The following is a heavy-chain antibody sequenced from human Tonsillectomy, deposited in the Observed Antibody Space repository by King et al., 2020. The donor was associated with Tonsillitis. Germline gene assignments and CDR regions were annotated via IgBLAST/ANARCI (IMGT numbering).Heavy chain of an antibody. V-gene: IGHV4-59*08. D-gene: IGHD6-19*01. Sequence: VQLQESGPGLVKPSETLSLTCTVSGDSIGTYYWSWLRQPPGKGLEWIGYVYYTGANMYNPSLKTRVTISDDTSKNQFSLRLTSVTAADTAVYYCARHSGYASGWFSYWGQGILVTVSA. CDR1: GDSIGTYY. J-gene: IGHJ4*02. CDR2: VYYTGAN. CDR3: ARHSGYASGWFSY.